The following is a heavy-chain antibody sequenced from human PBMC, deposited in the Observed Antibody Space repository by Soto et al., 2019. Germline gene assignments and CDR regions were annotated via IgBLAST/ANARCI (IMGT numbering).Heavy chain of an antibody. J-gene: IGHJ4*02. D-gene: IGHD5-12*01. CDR1: GFTFSSYA. CDR2: LSGSGDGT. CDR3: ANNRRGYRGYWGFDC. V-gene: IGHV3-23*01. Sequence: EVQLLQSGGGLVQPGGSLRLSCAASGFTFSSYAMTWVRQAPGRGLEWVSALSGSGDGTYYADSVKGRFTISRDNSKKTLYLTVNSLRAEDTAVHYGANNRRGYRGYWGFDCWGQGTLVTVSS.